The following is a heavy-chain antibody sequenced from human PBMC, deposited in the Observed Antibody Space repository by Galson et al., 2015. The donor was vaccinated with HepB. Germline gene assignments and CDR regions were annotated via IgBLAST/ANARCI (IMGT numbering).Heavy chain of an antibody. Sequence: SLRLSCAASGFTFSSYAMHWVRQAPGKGLEWVAVISYDGSNKYYADSVKGRFTISRDNSKNTLYLQMNSLRAEDTAVYYCAGATADVDTAMAPWYYGMDVWGQGTTVTVSS. V-gene: IGHV3-30-3*01. D-gene: IGHD5-18*01. CDR1: GFTFSSYA. CDR3: AGATADVDTAMAPWYYGMDV. J-gene: IGHJ6*02. CDR2: ISYDGSNK.